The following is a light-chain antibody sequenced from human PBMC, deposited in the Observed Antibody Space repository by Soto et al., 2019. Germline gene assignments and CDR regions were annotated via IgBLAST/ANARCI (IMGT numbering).Light chain of an antibody. CDR1: SSDVGSYNR. J-gene: IGLJ1*01. CDR2: AVT. Sequence: QFVLTHPSSVSGSPGPSVTISCTGTSSDVGSYNRVSWYQQPPGTAPRLMIYAVTNRPPGVPDRFSGSKSGHTASLTISGLQAEAETDYYCCWYARNIDDFGTVSTVTVL. CDR3: CWYARNIDD. V-gene: IGLV2-18*01.